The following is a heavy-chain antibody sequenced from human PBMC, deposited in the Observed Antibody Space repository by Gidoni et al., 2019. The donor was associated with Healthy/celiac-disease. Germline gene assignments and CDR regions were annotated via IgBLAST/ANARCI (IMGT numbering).Heavy chain of an antibody. V-gene: IGHV3-11*01. CDR2: ISSSGSTI. CDR3: ARDLTRGYYYGSGSRLDY. CDR1: GFTFSAYY. Sequence: QVQLVESGGGLVKPGGSLRLSCAASGFTFSAYYMSWIRQAPGKGLAWFSYISSSGSTIYYADSVKGRFTISRDNAKNSLYLQMNSLRAEDTAVYYCARDLTRGYYYGSGSRLDYWGQGTLVTVSS. D-gene: IGHD3-10*01. J-gene: IGHJ4*02.